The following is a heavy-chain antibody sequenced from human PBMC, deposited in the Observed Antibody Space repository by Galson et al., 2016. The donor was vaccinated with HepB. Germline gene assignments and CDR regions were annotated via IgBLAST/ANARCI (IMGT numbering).Heavy chain of an antibody. V-gene: IGHV3-43*01. D-gene: IGHD5-18*01. Sequence: SLRLSCAASGFTFDDYTMHWVRQAPGKGLEWVSLISWDGASTYYADSVKGRFTIPRDNSKTSLYLQMNSLRTEDTTLYYCAKGGTAMVDSDASDIWGQGTMVTVSS. CDR2: ISWDGAST. CDR1: GFTFDDYT. J-gene: IGHJ3*02. CDR3: AKGGTAMVDSDASDI.